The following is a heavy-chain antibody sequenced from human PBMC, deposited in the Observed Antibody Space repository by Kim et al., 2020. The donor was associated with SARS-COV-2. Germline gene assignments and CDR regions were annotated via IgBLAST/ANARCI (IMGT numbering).Heavy chain of an antibody. D-gene: IGHD2-2*01. V-gene: IGHV3-43D*03. J-gene: IGHJ2*01. Sequence: VKGRFTISGDNSKNSLYLQMNSLRAEDTALYYCAKDACSSTSCQGYFDLWGRGTLVTVSS. CDR3: AKDACSSTSCQGYFDL.